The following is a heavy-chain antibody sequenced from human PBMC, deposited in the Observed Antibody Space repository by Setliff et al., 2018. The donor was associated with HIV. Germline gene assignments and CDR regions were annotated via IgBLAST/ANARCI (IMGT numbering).Heavy chain of an antibody. D-gene: IGHD5-18*01. CDR1: GSLFSISY. V-gene: IGHV3-74*03. Sequence: GGSLRLSCAATGSLFSISYMHWVRQAPGRGLEWVSLISSDGSTTTYADSVRGRFTISRDNAKNSLYLQMSSLRADDAAVYYCAGSVGYTFGYWNYWGQGTLVTVSS. CDR3: AGSVGYTFGYWNY. CDR2: ISSDGSTT. J-gene: IGHJ4*02.